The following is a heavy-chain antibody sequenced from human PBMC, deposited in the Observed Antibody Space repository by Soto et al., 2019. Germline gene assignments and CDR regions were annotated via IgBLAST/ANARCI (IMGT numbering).Heavy chain of an antibody. Sequence: QLVESGGGVVQPGRSLRLSCAASGFTFSTYGMHWVRQAPGKGLGWVAFLYYDGSNEYYGDSVKGRFTISRDNSKNTLYLQLDSLRGEDTAVYHCARDSTITTWGYFDLWGRGTLVTVAS. V-gene: IGHV3-33*01. J-gene: IGHJ2*01. CDR1: GFTFSTYG. D-gene: IGHD4-4*01. CDR3: ARDSTITTWGYFDL. CDR2: LYYDGSNE.